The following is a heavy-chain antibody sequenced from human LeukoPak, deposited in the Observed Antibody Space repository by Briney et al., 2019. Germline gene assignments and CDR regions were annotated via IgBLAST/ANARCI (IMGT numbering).Heavy chain of an antibody. CDR1: GFTFNNCW. V-gene: IGHV3-74*01. Sequence: GGPLRLSCAASGFTFNNCWMHWVRQAPGKGLVWVSRISKDGSTTNYADSVKGRFTISRDNAKNTLYLQMNSLTAEDTALYYCARGASSGYRIDYWGQGTLVTVSS. J-gene: IGHJ4*02. CDR3: ARGASSGYRIDY. CDR2: ISKDGSTT. D-gene: IGHD5-18*01.